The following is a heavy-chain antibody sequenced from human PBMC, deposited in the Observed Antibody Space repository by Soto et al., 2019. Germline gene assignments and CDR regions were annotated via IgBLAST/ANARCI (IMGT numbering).Heavy chain of an antibody. CDR1: GYTFTGYY. D-gene: IGHD6-13*01. CDR3: ARGILRPGIAAGRSGVRGMDV. Sequence: ASVKVSCKASGYTFTGYYMHWVRQAPGQGLEWMGWINPNSGGTNYAQKFQGWVTMTRDTSISTAYMELSRLRSDDTAAYYCARGILRPGIAAGRSGVRGMDVWGQGTTVTVSS. V-gene: IGHV1-2*04. CDR2: INPNSGGT. J-gene: IGHJ6*02.